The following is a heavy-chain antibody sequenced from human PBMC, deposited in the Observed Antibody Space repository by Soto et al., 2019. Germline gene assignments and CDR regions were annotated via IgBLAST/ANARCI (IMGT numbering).Heavy chain of an antibody. V-gene: IGHV4-59*01. CDR3: ARFKPDTAMAAGYYGMDV. Sequence: SETLSLTCTVSGGSISSYYWSWIRQPPGKGLEWIGYIYYSGSTNYNPSLKSRVTISVDTSKNQFSLKLSSVAAADTAVYYCARFKPDTAMAAGYYGMDVWGQGTTVTVS. CDR1: GGSISSYY. J-gene: IGHJ6*02. CDR2: IYYSGST. D-gene: IGHD5-18*01.